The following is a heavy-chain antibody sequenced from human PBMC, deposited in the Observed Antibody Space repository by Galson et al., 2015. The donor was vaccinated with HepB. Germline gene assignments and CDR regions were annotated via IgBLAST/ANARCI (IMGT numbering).Heavy chain of an antibody. CDR3: ARDRTYCGSPSCSRMGPNY. V-gene: IGHV3-23*01. Sequence: ASGCTFSNYGMTWVRQAPGKGLEWVSSISGRGGSTFDADFVKGRFTISRDNSTNTLYLQMNSLRVEDTAIYYCARDRTYCGSPSCSRMGPNYWGQGTLVTVSS. CDR1: GCTFSNYG. D-gene: IGHD2-2*01. CDR2: ISGRGGST. J-gene: IGHJ4*02.